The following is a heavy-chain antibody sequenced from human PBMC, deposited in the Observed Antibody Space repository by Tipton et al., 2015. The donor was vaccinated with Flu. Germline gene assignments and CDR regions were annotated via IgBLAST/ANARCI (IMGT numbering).Heavy chain of an antibody. D-gene: IGHD6-13*01. V-gene: IGHV4-4*07. CDR2: IYTTGST. Sequence: TLSLTCTVSGGSISSFYWSWIRQPAGKALEWIGRIYTTGSTTYNPSLKSRVTISLDTSKNQFSLKLSSVTAADTAVYFCARRAAAVVAGYYYGIDVWGQGTTVTVSS. CDR3: ARRAAAVVAGYYYGIDV. CDR1: GGSISSFY. J-gene: IGHJ6*02.